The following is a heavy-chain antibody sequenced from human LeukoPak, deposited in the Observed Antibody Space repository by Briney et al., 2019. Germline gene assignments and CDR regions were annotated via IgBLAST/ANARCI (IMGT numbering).Heavy chain of an antibody. CDR2: IIPIFGTA. J-gene: IGHJ6*03. D-gene: IGHD6-6*01. CDR1: GGTFSSYA. Sequence: PGASVKVSCKASGGTFSSYAISWVRQAPGQGLEGMGGIIPIFGTANYAQKFQGRVTITTDESTSTAYMELSSLRSEDTAVYYCARAPVVAARPILNYYYYYMDVWGKGTTVTVSS. CDR3: ARAPVVAARPILNYYYYYMDV. V-gene: IGHV1-69*05.